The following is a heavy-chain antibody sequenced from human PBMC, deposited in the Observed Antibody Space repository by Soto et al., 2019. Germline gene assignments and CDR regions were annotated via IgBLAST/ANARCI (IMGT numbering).Heavy chain of an antibody. CDR3: ARGGWLQFLGYFDY. V-gene: IGHV4-34*01. D-gene: IGHD5-12*01. CDR1: GGSFSGYY. Sequence: SETLSLTCAVYGGSFSGYYWSWIRQPPGKGLEWIGEINHSGSTNYNPSLKSRVTISVDTSKNQFSLKLSSVTAADTAVYYCARGGWLQFLGYFDYWGQGTLVTVYS. CDR2: INHSGST. J-gene: IGHJ4*02.